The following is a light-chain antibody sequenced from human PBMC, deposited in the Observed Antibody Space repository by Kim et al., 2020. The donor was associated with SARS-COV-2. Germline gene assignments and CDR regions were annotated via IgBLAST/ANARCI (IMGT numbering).Light chain of an antibody. CDR1: HNVDIS. CDR2: DAA. CDR3: QQRGNWPPALT. J-gene: IGKJ4*01. V-gene: IGKV3-11*01. Sequence: PGEGATLSCRASHNVDISLAWYQQTPGRAPRLLIYDAAIRAAGIPDRFRASGSGTDFTLTIGSLAPEDFAVYYCQQRGNWPPALTFGGGTKLEI.